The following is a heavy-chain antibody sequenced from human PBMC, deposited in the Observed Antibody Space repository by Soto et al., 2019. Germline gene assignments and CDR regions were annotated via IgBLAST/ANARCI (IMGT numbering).Heavy chain of an antibody. CDR1: GGSISTYY. D-gene: IGHD2-15*01. CDR2: IYYSGST. Sequence: SETLSLTCTVSGGSISTYYWSWIRQPPGKGLEWIGYIYYSGSTNYNPSLKSRVTISVDSSKNQFSLKLRSVTAADTAVYFCAKSRYCRGATCYSTAFDYWGQGTLVTVSS. CDR3: AKSRYCRGATCYSTAFDY. J-gene: IGHJ4*02. V-gene: IGHV4-59*08.